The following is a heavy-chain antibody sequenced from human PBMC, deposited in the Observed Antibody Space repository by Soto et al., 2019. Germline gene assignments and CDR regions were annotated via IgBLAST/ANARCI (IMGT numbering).Heavy chain of an antibody. Sequence: EVQLVESGGGLVQPGGSLRLSCAASGFTFSHYWMYWVRQAPGKGLVCVSRISSDGSYASYADSVKGRFTISRDSAKSPLYLQLNRLRAEDTGVYYCASAFDSLVPTAYWGQGTLVTVSS. CDR2: ISSDGSYA. V-gene: IGHV3-74*01. CDR3: ASAFDSLVPTAY. CDR1: GFTFSHYW. D-gene: IGHD3-9*01. J-gene: IGHJ4*02.